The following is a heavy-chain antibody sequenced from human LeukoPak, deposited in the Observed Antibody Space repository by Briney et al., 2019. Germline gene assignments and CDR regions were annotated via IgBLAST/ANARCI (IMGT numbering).Heavy chain of an antibody. CDR3: AKDSGYSQPYFDY. V-gene: IGHV3-23*01. D-gene: IGHD3-22*01. CDR1: GFTFSSYA. CDR2: INGRGGST. J-gene: IGHJ4*02. Sequence: PGGSLRLSCAASGFTFSSYAMSWVRQAPGKGLEWVSTINGRGGSTYYADSVKGRFTISRDNSMNTLYLQMNSLRAEDTAVYYCAKDSGYSQPYFDYWGQGTLVTVSS.